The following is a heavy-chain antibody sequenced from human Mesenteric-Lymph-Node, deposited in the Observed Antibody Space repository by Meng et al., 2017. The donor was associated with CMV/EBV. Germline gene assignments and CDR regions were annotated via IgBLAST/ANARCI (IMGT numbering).Heavy chain of an antibody. Sequence: YAMSCARQAQGQGLEWVSSISGDRFYVYYAESVRGRFTISRDNAKNSLSLQMNSLRVEDAALYYCATSKSTMFGPCSNSGCHLEDWGQGTLVTVSS. CDR1: YA. CDR2: ISGDRFYV. J-gene: IGHJ4*02. V-gene: IGHV3-21*01. D-gene: IGHD2-2*01. CDR3: ATSKSTMFGPCSNSGCHLED.